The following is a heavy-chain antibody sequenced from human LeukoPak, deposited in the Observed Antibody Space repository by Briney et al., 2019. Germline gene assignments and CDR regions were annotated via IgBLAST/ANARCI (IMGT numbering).Heavy chain of an antibody. Sequence: SGGSLRLSCAASGFTFSSYGMHWVRQAPGKGLEWVAVISYDGSNKYYVDSVKGRFTISRDNSKNTLNLQMNSLRAEDTAVYYRAKMRTPTAHSGDAFDIWGQGTMVTVSS. CDR3: AKMRTPTAHSGDAFDI. CDR2: ISYDGSNK. D-gene: IGHD4-17*01. J-gene: IGHJ3*02. CDR1: GFTFSSYG. V-gene: IGHV3-30*18.